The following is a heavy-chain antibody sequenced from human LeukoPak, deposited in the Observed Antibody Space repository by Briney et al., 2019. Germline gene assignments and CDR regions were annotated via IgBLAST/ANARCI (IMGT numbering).Heavy chain of an antibody. CDR3: AKGRGEYQLFDY. D-gene: IGHD2-2*01. J-gene: IGHJ4*02. CDR2: ITSSSSTI. CDR1: GFTFSRYS. Sequence: GGSLRLSCAASGFTFSRYSMNLVRPAPGKGLEWISYITSSSSTIYYADSVEGRFTISRDNAKNLLYLQMNSLRDEDTAVYYCAKGRGEYQLFDYWGQGTLVTVSS. V-gene: IGHV3-48*02.